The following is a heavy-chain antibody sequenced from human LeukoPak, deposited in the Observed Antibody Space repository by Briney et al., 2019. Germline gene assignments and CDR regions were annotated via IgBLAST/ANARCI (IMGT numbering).Heavy chain of an antibody. V-gene: IGHV1-2*02. D-gene: IGHD6-13*01. CDR3: ARVGTGYSSSWYDY. CDR1: GYTFTGYY. CDR2: INPNSGGT. J-gene: IGHJ4*02. Sequence: ASVKVSCKASGYTFTGYYMHWVRQAPGQGLEWMGWINPNSGGTNYAQKFQGRVTMTRDTSISTVYMELSRLRSDDTAVYYCARVGTGYSSSWYDYWGQGTLVTVSS.